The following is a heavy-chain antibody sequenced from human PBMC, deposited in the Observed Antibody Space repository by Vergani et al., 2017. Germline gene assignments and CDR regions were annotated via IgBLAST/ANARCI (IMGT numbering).Heavy chain of an antibody. CDR2: IWYDGSNK. J-gene: IGHJ4*02. CDR3: ARECNAYYYDSSGYAYYFDY. Sequence: QVQLVESGGGVVQPGRSLRLSCAASGFTFSSYGMHWVRQAPGKGLEWVAVIWYDGSNKYYADSVKGRFTISSVNSKNTLYLQMNSLRAEDTAVYYCARECNAYYYDSSGYAYYFDYWGQGTLVTVSS. D-gene: IGHD3-22*01. V-gene: IGHV3-33*01. CDR1: GFTFSSYG.